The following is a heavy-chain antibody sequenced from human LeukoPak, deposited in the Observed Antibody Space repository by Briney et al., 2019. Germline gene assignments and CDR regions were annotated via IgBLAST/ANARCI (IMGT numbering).Heavy chain of an antibody. CDR2: IYYSGST. J-gene: IGHJ6*03. D-gene: IGHD5-18*01. Sequence: SETLSLTCSVSGGSISSSSYYWSWIRQPPGKGLEWIGYIYYSGSTNYNPSLKSRVTISVDTSKNQFSLKLSSVTAADTAVYYCARESGYSYGSYYHYYMDVWGKGTTVTISS. V-gene: IGHV4-61*01. CDR1: GGSISSSSYY. CDR3: ARESGYSYGSYYHYYMDV.